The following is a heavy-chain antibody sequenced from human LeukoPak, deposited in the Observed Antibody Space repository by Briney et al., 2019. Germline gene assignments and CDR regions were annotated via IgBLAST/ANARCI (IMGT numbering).Heavy chain of an antibody. CDR1: GYTLTELS. V-gene: IGHV1-24*01. Sequence: GASVKVSCKVSGYTLTELSMHWVRQAPGKGLEWMGGFDPEDGETIYAQKFQGRVTMTEDTSTNTAYMELSSLRSEDTAVYYCATDKLRYLDWLPDYWGQGTLVTVSS. CDR2: FDPEDGET. CDR3: ATDKLRYLDWLPDY. J-gene: IGHJ4*02. D-gene: IGHD3-9*01.